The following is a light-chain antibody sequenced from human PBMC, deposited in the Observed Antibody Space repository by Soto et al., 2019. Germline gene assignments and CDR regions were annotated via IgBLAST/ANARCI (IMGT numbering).Light chain of an antibody. CDR1: QTISSNY. CDR3: QQYVSWT. V-gene: IGKV3-20*01. Sequence: EIVLTQSPGTLSVSPGERATLSCRASQTISSNYLAWYQQKPGQAPSLLIYGTSSRATGIPDRFSGSGSGTDFTLTISSLETEDSAIYYCQQYVSWTFGQGTKVEIK. J-gene: IGKJ1*01. CDR2: GTS.